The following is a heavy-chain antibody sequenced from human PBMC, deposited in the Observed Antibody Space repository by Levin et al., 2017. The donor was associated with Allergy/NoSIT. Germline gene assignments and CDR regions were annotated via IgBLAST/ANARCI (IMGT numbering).Heavy chain of an antibody. D-gene: IGHD6-19*01. J-gene: IGHJ4*02. CDR3: ARDDSSKAVAGTLVTC. CDR2: IWYDGNKE. Sequence: PGGSLRLSCVASGFTFSSYGMHWVRQAPGKGPEWVAIIWYDGNKEFYADSVKGRFTISRDDSKNTLYLQMNNLRGEDTAVYYCARDDSSKAVAGTLVTCWGKGTLVTVSS. V-gene: IGHV3-33*01. CDR1: GFTFSSYG.